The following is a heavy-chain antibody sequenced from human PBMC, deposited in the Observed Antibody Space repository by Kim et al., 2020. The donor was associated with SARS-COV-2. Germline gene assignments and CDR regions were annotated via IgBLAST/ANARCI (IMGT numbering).Heavy chain of an antibody. CDR3: ARGLGSGSYYGF. D-gene: IGHD3-10*01. CDR2: INHSGST. Sequence: SETLSLTCAVYGGSFSGYYWSWIRQPPGKGLEWMGEINHSGSTSYNPSLKSRVTISVDTSKNQFSLKLSSVTAADTAVYYCARGLGSGSYYGFWGQGTLVTVSS. V-gene: IGHV4-34*01. CDR1: GGSFSGYY. J-gene: IGHJ4*02.